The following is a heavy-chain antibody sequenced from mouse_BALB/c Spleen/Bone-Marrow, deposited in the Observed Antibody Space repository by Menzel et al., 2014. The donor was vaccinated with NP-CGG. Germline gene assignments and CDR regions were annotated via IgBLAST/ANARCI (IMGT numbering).Heavy chain of an antibody. CDR2: ICRDGST. CDR3: ARSGTGYAMDY. CDR1: GFSLTSYG. J-gene: IGHJ4*01. Sequence: VMLVESGPDLVAPSQSLSLTCTVSGFSLTSYGLHWVRQPPGKGLEWLGGICRDGSTTYNSAIISRMSIIKANSKWQVLLKMNRRQTDDTAMYYSARSGTGYAMDYWGQRTSGTVSS. V-gene: IGHV2-6-2*01.